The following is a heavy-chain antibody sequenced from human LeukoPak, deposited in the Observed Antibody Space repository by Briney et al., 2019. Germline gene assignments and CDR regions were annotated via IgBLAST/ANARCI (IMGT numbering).Heavy chain of an antibody. D-gene: IGHD5-18*01. V-gene: IGHV4-4*07. Sequence: SEALSLTCTVSGGSISSYYWSWIRQPAGKGLEWIGRIYTSGSTNYNPSLKSRVTMSVDTSKNQFSLKLSSVTAADTAVYYCARGSVDTAMVDYWGQGTLVTVSS. J-gene: IGHJ4*02. CDR1: GGSISSYY. CDR3: ARGSVDTAMVDY. CDR2: IYTSGST.